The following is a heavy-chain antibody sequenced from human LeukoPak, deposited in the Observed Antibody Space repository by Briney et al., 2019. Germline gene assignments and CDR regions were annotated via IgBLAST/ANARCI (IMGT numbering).Heavy chain of an antibody. CDR1: GGSISSSSYS. V-gene: IGHV4-39*01. J-gene: IGHJ3*02. CDR2: ISYSGST. CDR3: ARQLGSKNAFDI. Sequence: KPSETLSLTCTVSGGSISSSSYSWGRIRQPPGKGLEWIGRISYSGSTYYHPSLKSRVTISVDTSKNQFSLKLSSVTAADTAVYYCARQLGSKNAFDIWGQGTMVTVSS.